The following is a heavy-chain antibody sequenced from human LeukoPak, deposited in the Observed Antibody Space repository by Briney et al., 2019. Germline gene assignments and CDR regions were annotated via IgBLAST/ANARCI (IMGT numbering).Heavy chain of an antibody. Sequence: GGSLRLSCAASGFTFSSYAMSWVRQAPGKGLEWVSAISGSGGSTYYTDSVKGRFTISRDNSKNTLYLQMNSLRAEDTAVYYCAKDLVTIFGVVSLSPDYWGQGTLVTVSS. V-gene: IGHV3-23*01. CDR3: AKDLVTIFGVVSLSPDY. CDR2: ISGSGGST. D-gene: IGHD3-3*01. J-gene: IGHJ4*02. CDR1: GFTFSSYA.